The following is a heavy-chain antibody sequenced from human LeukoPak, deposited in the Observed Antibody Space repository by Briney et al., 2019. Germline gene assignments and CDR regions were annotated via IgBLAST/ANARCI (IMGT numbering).Heavy chain of an antibody. Sequence: QPGGSLRLSCAASGFTFSTYAMHWVRQAPGKGLEWVAVMSYDGNNKYYADSVKGRFTISRDNSKNTLYLQMDSLRVDDTALYFCAKGSTHPGDWGQGTLVTVSS. CDR1: GFTFSTYA. CDR2: MSYDGNNK. J-gene: IGHJ4*02. V-gene: IGHV3-30*04. CDR3: AKGSTHPGD.